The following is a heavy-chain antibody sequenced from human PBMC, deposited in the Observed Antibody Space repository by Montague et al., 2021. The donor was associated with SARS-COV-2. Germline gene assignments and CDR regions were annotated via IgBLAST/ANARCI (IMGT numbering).Heavy chain of an antibody. J-gene: IGHJ4*02. Sequence: SLRLSCAASGFTVSSNYMSWVRQAPGKGLEWVSLIYSSGRTSYADSVKGRFTMSRDNSKNTLYLQMNSLGAGDTAVYYWARDFGEARDHWGQGTLVTVSS. D-gene: IGHD3-10*01. CDR1: GFTVSSNY. CDR3: ARDFGEARDH. V-gene: IGHV3-53*01. CDR2: IYSSGRT.